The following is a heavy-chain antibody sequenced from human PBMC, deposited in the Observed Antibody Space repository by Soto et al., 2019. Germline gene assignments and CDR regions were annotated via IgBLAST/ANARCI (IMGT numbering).Heavy chain of an antibody. CDR1: GFTFNSYA. V-gene: IGHV3-30-3*01. CDR3: TRKFYDILNGYHGGAFDI. Sequence: PGGSLRLSCASSGFTFNSYAMHWVRQAPGKGLEWVAVVSHDGINKYYADSVNGRLTISRDSSKNTVFLQMNSLRSEDTAVYYCTRKFYDILNGYHGGAFDIWGQGTMVTVSS. D-gene: IGHD3-9*01. CDR2: VSHDGINK. J-gene: IGHJ3*02.